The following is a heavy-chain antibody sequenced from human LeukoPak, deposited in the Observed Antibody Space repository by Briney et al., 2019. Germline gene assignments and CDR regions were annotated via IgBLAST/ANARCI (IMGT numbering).Heavy chain of an antibody. CDR3: ASSDRLRGSGSYYDVC. V-gene: IGHV1-2*06. D-gene: IGHD3-10*01. J-gene: IGHJ4*02. Sequence: ASVKVSCKASGYTFTGYYMHWVRQAPGQGLEWMGRINPNSGGTNYAQKLQGRVTMTRDTSISTAYMELSRLRSDDTAVYYCASSDRLRGSGSYYDVCWGQGTLVTVSS. CDR1: GYTFTGYY. CDR2: INPNSGGT.